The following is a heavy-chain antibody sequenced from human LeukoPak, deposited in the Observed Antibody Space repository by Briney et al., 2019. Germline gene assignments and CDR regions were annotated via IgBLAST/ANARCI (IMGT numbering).Heavy chain of an antibody. CDR2: ISGDGGST. D-gene: IGHD6-13*01. J-gene: IGHJ4*02. CDR3: AKDSSFGSSWYFFDY. Sequence: PGGSLRLSCAASGFTFDDYAMHWVRQAPGKGLEWVSLISGDGGSTYYADSVKGRFTISRDNSKNSLYLQMNSLRTEGTALYYCAKDSSFGSSWYFFDYWGQGTLVTVSS. V-gene: IGHV3-43*02. CDR1: GFTFDDYA.